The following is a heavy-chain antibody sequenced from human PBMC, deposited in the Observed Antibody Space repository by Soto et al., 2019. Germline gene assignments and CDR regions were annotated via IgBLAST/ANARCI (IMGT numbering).Heavy chain of an antibody. CDR3: ARGWGYDSNDYYYAY. Sequence: QVQLVQSGAEVRKPGSSVKVSCKASGGTFSRHAISWVRQAPGQGLEWMGGILPILGTANHAQKFQGRATIIADESTSTVYMELSSLRSEDTAMYYCARGWGYDSNDYYYAYWGQGTLVIVSS. CDR1: GGTFSRHA. V-gene: IGHV1-69*01. D-gene: IGHD3-22*01. J-gene: IGHJ4*02. CDR2: ILPILGTA.